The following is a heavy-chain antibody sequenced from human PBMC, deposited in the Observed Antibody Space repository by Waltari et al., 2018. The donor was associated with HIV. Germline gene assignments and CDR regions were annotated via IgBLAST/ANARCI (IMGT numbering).Heavy chain of an antibody. J-gene: IGHJ6*02. CDR1: GGSFTGYY. CDR3: ARAREVNLLEWSIGPEASYYYGMDV. Sequence: QVQLQQWGAGLLKPSETLSLTFAVYGGSFTGYYFNWIRQSPGKGLEWIGEINDGGTTSFHPSLKSRLTLSIDPSKRQFSLKLGSVTAADSGLYFCARAREVNLLEWSIGPEASYYYGMDVWGQGTPVTVSS. CDR2: INDGGTT. V-gene: IGHV4-34*02. D-gene: IGHD3-3*01.